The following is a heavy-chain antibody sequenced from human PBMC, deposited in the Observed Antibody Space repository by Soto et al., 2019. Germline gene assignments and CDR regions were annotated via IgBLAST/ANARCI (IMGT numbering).Heavy chain of an antibody. Sequence: PGGSLRVSCVASGFTFSNYWMHWVRQAPGKGLVWVSRINSDGSSTRYADSVKGRFTISRDSAKNTLYLQMNSLRAEDTAVYYCARDAVYCTSTRRTNWFDPWGQGTLVTVSS. D-gene: IGHD2-2*01. CDR2: INSDGSST. V-gene: IGHV3-74*01. CDR1: GFTFSNYW. J-gene: IGHJ5*02. CDR3: ARDAVYCTSTRRTNWFDP.